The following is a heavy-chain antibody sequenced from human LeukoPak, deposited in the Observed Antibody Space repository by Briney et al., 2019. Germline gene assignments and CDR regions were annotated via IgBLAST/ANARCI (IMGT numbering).Heavy chain of an antibody. CDR3: VRGRAGQLWVKPPGMVYFDY. CDR2: INHSGRT. V-gene: IGHV4-34*01. J-gene: IGHJ4*02. D-gene: IGHD5-18*01. Sequence: PSETLSLTCAVYGGSFSGYYWSWIRQPPGKGLEWIGEINHSGRTNYNPSLKSRVTISVDTSKNQFSLKLSSVTAADTAVYYCVRGRAGQLWVKPPGMVYFDYWGQGTLVTVSS. CDR1: GGSFSGYY.